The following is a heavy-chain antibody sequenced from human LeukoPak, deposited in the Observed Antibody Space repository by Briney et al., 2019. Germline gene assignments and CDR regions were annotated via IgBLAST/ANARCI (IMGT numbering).Heavy chain of an antibody. CDR1: GLTFSSYW. J-gene: IGHJ4*02. CDR2: ISSDGIST. V-gene: IGHV3-74*01. Sequence: GGSLRLSCTVSGLTFSSYWMHWVRQAPGKGLVWVSRISSDGISTSYADSVKGRFTISRDNAKNTLYLQMSSLRAEDTAVYYCARDPDYWGQGTLVTVSS. CDR3: ARDPDY.